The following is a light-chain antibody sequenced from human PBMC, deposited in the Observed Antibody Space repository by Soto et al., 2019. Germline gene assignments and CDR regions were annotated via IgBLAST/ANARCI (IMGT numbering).Light chain of an antibody. V-gene: IGKV1-5*03. CDR3: KHYNSYSEA. CDR2: KAS. CDR1: QTISSW. Sequence: DIQMTQSPCTLSVSVGDRVTITCRASQTISSWLAWYQQKPGKAPKLLIYKASTLKSGVPSRFSGSGSGTEFTLTISSLQPDDFATYYCKHYNSYSEAFGQGTKVDIK. J-gene: IGKJ1*01.